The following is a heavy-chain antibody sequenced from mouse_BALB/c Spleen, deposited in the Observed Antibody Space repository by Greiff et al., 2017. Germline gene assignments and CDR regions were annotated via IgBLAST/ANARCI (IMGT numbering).Heavy chain of an antibody. Sequence: QVQLKQSAAELARPGASVKMSCKASGYTFTSYTMHWVKQRPGQGLEWIGYINPSSGYTEYNQKFKDKTTLTADKSSSTAYMQLSSLTSEDSAVYYCARWEGSGDYDDAMDYWGQGTSVTVSS. V-gene: IGHV1-4*02. CDR1: GYTFTSYT. D-gene: IGHD2-4*01. CDR3: ARWEGSGDYDDAMDY. CDR2: INPSSGYT. J-gene: IGHJ4*01.